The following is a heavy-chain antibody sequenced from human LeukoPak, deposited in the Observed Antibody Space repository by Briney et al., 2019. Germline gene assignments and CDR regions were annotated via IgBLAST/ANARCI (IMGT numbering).Heavy chain of an antibody. CDR2: IYTSGST. J-gene: IGHJ4*02. V-gene: IGHV4-61*02. CDR3: ARGPTYQPIDF. CDR1: GGSISSGSYY. Sequence: SETLSLTCTVSGGSISSGSYYWSWIRQPAGKGLEWIGRIYTSGSTNYNPSLKSRVTISVDTSKNQFSLKLSSVTAADTAVYYCARGPTYQPIDFWGQGTLVTVSS. D-gene: IGHD2-2*01.